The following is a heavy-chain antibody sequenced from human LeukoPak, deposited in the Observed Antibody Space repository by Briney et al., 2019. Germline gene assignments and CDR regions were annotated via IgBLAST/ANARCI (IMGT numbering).Heavy chain of an antibody. CDR3: ARVYSGYDGHFDY. J-gene: IGHJ4*02. CDR2: IYSGGST. CDR1: GFTVSSNY. D-gene: IGHD5-12*01. V-gene: IGHV3-66*01. Sequence: GGSLRLSCAASGFTVSSNYMSWVRQAPGKGLEWVSVIYSGGSTYYADSVKGRLTISRDNSKNTLYLQMNSLRAEDTAVYYCARVYSGYDGHFDYWGQGTLVTVSS.